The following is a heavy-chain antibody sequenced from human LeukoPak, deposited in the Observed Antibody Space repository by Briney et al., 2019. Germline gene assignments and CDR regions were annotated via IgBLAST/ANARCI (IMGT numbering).Heavy chain of an antibody. J-gene: IGHJ6*02. CDR2: IKPDGSEK. V-gene: IGHV3-7*01. CDR1: GFTFSIFW. D-gene: IGHD1-7*01. Sequence: PGGSLRLSCAASGFTFSIFWMNWVRQAPGKGLEWVANIKPDGSEKYYVDSVKGRLTISRDNAKNSLYLQMNSLRADDTAVYYCVREELEVGYYYHGMDVWGQGTTVIVSS. CDR3: VREELEVGYYYHGMDV.